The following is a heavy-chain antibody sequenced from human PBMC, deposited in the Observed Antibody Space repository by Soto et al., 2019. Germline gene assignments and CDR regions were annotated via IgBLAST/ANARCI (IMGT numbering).Heavy chain of an antibody. Sequence: ASVKVSCKASGYTFTSYAMHWVRQAPGQRLEWMGWINAGNGNTKYSQKFQGRVTITRDTSASTAYMELSSLRSEDTAVYYCARAYSSGWYSFDCWGQGTLVTVSS. CDR2: INAGNGNT. D-gene: IGHD6-19*01. V-gene: IGHV1-3*01. CDR1: GYTFTSYA. J-gene: IGHJ4*02. CDR3: ARAYSSGWYSFDC.